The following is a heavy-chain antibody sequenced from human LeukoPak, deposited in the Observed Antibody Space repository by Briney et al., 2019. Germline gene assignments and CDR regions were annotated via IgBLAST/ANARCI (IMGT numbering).Heavy chain of an antibody. V-gene: IGHV4-59*01. Sequence: SETLSLTCTVSGGSISSYYWSWIRQPPGKGLKRIGYIYYSGSTNYNPSLKSRVTISVDTSKNQFSLKLSSVTAADTAVYYCARDKLIAARPYAFDIWGQGTMVTVSS. CDR2: IYYSGST. D-gene: IGHD6-6*01. J-gene: IGHJ3*02. CDR1: GGSISSYY. CDR3: ARDKLIAARPYAFDI.